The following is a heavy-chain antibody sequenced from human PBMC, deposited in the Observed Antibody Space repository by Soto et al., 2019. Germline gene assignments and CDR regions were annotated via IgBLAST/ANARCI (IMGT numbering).Heavy chain of an antibody. D-gene: IGHD6-25*01. V-gene: IGHV4-38-2*02. Sequence: PSETLSLTCAVSGYFISDNYFWGWIRQPPGRGLEWIGSIYHDGDTRYNPSLKSRVTISVDTSRNQFTLRVTSLPAANTALYFCAKDSSGLDPWRQGTLVTVSS. CDR3: AKDSSGLDP. CDR2: IYHDGDT. J-gene: IGHJ5*02. CDR1: GYFISDNYF.